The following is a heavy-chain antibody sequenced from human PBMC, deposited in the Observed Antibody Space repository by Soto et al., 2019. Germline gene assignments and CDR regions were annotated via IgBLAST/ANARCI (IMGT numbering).Heavy chain of an antibody. CDR1: GYTFTGYY. J-gene: IGHJ6*02. CDR3: ARQLVSHYYYYGMDV. Sequence: ASVKVSCKASGYTFTGYYMHWVRQAPGQGLEWMGWINPNSGGTNYAQKFQGRVTLTRDTSISTAYMELSRLRSDDTAVYYCARQLVSHYYYYGMDVWGQGTTVTVSS. D-gene: IGHD6-6*01. CDR2: INPNSGGT. V-gene: IGHV1-2*02.